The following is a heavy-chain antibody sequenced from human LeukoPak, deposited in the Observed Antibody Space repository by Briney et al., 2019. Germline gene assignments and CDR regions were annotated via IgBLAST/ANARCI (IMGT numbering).Heavy chain of an antibody. CDR2: TYYRSQWYN. CDR1: GDSVSGNSAA. V-gene: IGHV6-1*01. CDR3: ARERQDGFDI. J-gene: IGHJ3*02. Sequence: PSQTLSLTCANSGDSVSGNSAAWNWIRQSPSRGLEWLGRTYYRSQWYNDYAVSVKSPITINPDTSKNHFSLHLNSVTPEDTAVYYCARERQDGFDIWGQGTMVTVSS.